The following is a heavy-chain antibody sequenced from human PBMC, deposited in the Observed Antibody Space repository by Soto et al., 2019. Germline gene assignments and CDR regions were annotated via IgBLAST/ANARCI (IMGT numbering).Heavy chain of an antibody. Sequence: QVQLVQSGAEVKKPGSSVQVSCKASGGTFSSYAISWVRQAPGQGLEWMGGVIPIFGTANYAQKFQGRGTINADESTSTAYMELSSLRSEDTAVYYCASSEHITMIVVAAEYYYYGMDVWGQGTTVTVSS. J-gene: IGHJ6*02. CDR3: ASSEHITMIVVAAEYYYYGMDV. CDR1: GGTFSSYA. D-gene: IGHD3-22*01. V-gene: IGHV1-69*01. CDR2: VIPIFGTA.